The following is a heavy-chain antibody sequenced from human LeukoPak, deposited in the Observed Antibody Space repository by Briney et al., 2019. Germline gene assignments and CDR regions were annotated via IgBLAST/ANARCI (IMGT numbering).Heavy chain of an antibody. V-gene: IGHV1-69*04. D-gene: IGHD3-10*01. CDR2: IIPILGIA. CDR3: ARDLTFLDSYYYGSGSGQGAFDI. J-gene: IGHJ3*02. CDR1: GGTFSSYA. Sequence: SVNVSCMASGGTFSSYAISWVRQAPGQGLEWMGRIIPILGIANYAQKFQGRVTITADKSTSTAYMELSSLRSEDTAVYYCARDLTFLDSYYYGSGSGQGAFDIWGQGTMVTVSS.